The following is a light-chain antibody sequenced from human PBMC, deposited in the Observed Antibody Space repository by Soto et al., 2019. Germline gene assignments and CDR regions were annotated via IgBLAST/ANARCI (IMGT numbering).Light chain of an antibody. Sequence: VLTPSPGTLSFSPCEISPLSCRSSQTVSITYLTWYQQKPGQAPRLLIFGASKRATGIPDRFSGSGPGRDFTLNISGLEPEDFAVYYCQQYHSWPPTVGQGTRLEI. CDR3: QQYHSWPPT. J-gene: IGKJ5*01. V-gene: IGKV3-20*01. CDR1: QTVSITY. CDR2: GAS.